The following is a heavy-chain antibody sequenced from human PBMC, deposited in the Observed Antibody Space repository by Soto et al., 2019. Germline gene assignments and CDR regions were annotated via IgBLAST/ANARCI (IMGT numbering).Heavy chain of an antibody. J-gene: IGHJ6*02. CDR2: IYYSGST. CDR3: ARGPKNLGGSFYYGMDV. CDR1: GGSIRSDGFY. Sequence: PSETLSLTCTVSGGSIRSDGFYWTWVRHLPGKGLEWVGFIYYSGSTYYNPSLKSRITISMDSSRNQFFLRLSSVTAADMAVYYCARGPKNLGGSFYYGMDVWGQGTTVTVS. V-gene: IGHV4-31*03.